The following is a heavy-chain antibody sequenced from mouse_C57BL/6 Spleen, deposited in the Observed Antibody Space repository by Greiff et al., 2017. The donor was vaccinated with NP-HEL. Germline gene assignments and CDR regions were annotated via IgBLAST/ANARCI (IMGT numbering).Heavy chain of an antibody. CDR1: GFTFSDYG. J-gene: IGHJ2*01. D-gene: IGHD2-1*01. V-gene: IGHV5-17*01. CDR3: ARGFYYGNYVGY. CDR2: ISSGSSTI. Sequence: EVQLQESGGGLVKPGGSLKLSCAASGFTFSDYGMHWVRQAPEKGLEWVAYISSGSSTIYYADTVKGRFTISRDNAKNTLFLQMTSLRSEDTAMYYCARGFYYGNYVGYWGQGTTLTVSS.